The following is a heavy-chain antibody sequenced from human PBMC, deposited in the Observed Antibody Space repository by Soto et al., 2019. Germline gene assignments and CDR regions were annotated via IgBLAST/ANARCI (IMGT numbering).Heavy chain of an antibody. CDR2: IYSVGTT. CDR3: MKRPRA. J-gene: IGHJ5*02. V-gene: IGHV3-66*01. Sequence: EVQLVESGGGLVQPGGSLRRSCVASGFTVGNNYMSWVRQAPGKGLEWVSLIYSVGTTHYADSVRGRFTISRDSSKNTLYLEMKSLRREDTAIYYCMKRPRAWGQGTLVTVSS. CDR1: GFTVGNNY. D-gene: IGHD6-6*01.